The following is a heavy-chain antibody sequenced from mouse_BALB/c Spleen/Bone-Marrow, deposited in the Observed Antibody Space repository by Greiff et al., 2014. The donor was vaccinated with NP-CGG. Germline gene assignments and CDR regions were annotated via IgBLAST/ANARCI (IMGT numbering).Heavy chain of an antibody. CDR3: ARGPYYGYDGRAFDY. D-gene: IGHD2-9*01. V-gene: IGHV1S29*02. J-gene: IGHJ2*01. Sequence: VQLQQPGPELVKPGASVKISCKASGYTFTDYNMHWVKQSHGKSLEWIGYIYPYNGGTGYNQKFKSKATFTIDNSSSTAYMELRSLTSEDSAVYYWARGPYYGYDGRAFDYWGQGTTLTVSS. CDR2: IYPYNGGT. CDR1: GYTFTDYN.